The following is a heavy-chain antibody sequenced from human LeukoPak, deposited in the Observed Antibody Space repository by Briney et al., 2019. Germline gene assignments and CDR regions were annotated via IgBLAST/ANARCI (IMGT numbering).Heavy chain of an antibody. CDR3: ARHWGQGGVGY. CDR1: GGSISSSSYY. V-gene: IGHV4-39*01. CDR2: IYYSGST. D-gene: IGHD3-16*01. J-gene: IGHJ4*02. Sequence: SETLSLTCTVSGGSISSSSYYWGWIRQPPGKGLEWIGSIYYSGSTYYNPSLKSRVTISVDTSKNQFSLKLSSVTAADTAVYYCARHWGQGGVGYWGQGTLVTVSS.